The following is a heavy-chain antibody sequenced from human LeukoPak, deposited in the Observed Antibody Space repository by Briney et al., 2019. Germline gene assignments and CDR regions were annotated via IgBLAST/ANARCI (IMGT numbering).Heavy chain of an antibody. J-gene: IGHJ4*02. CDR3: ARSPWSGYSYYFDY. Sequence: GGSLRLSCAASGFTFSAYWMSWVRQAPGKGLEWVSVIYGGGSTYYADSVKGRFTISRDNSKNTLYLQMNSLRAEDTAVYYCARSPWSGYSYYFDYWGQGTLVTVSS. CDR1: GFTFSAYW. V-gene: IGHV3-53*01. CDR2: IYGGGST. D-gene: IGHD3-3*01.